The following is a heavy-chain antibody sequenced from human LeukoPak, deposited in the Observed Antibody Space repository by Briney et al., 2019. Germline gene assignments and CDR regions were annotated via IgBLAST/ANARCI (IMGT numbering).Heavy chain of an antibody. V-gene: IGHV3-23*01. CDR2: ISGSGGST. D-gene: IGHD3-10*01. Sequence: GGSLRLSCAASEFTFSSYAMSWFRKAPGKGLEGVSAISGSGGSTYYADSVKGRFTISRDNSKNTLYLQMNSLRAEDTAVYYCANKVVRGVIISWGQGTLVTVSS. CDR1: EFTFSSYA. CDR3: ANKVVRGVIIS. J-gene: IGHJ4*02.